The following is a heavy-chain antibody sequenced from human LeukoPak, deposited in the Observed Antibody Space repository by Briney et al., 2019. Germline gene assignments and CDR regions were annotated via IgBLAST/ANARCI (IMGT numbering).Heavy chain of an antibody. D-gene: IGHD3-10*01. CDR1: GFTFSSYG. V-gene: IGHV3-30*03. Sequence: PGGSLRLSCAASGFTFSSYGMHWVRQAPGKGLEWVAVISYDGSNKYYADSVKGRFTISRDNSKNTLYLQMNSLRAEDTAVYYCASPITMVRGALSDAFDIWGQGTMVTVSS. CDR2: ISYDGSNK. CDR3: ASPITMVRGALSDAFDI. J-gene: IGHJ3*02.